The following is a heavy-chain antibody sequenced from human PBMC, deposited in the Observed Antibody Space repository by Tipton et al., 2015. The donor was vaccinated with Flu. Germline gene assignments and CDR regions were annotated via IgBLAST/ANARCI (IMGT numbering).Heavy chain of an antibody. CDR2: IYYSGST. Sequence: TLSLTCTVSGGSISSGGYYWSWIRQHPGKGLEWIGYIYYSGSTYYNPSLKSRVTISVDTSKNQFSLKLSSVTAADTAVYYCASSSTYYYDSSGYYSTETKNFDYWGQGTLGTVSS. CDR3: ASSSTYYYDSSGYYSTETKNFDY. J-gene: IGHJ4*02. V-gene: IGHV4-31*03. CDR1: GGSISSGGYY. D-gene: IGHD3-22*01.